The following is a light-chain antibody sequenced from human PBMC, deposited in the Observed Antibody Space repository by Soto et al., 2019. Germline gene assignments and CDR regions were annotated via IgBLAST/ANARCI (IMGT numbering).Light chain of an antibody. CDR1: QSLSRF. CDR2: DAS. V-gene: IGKV3-11*01. CDR3: QQRSNWPPIT. J-gene: IGKJ5*01. Sequence: VLTQSPGTLSLSPGERATLSCRASQSLSRFLAWYQQKPGQAPRLLIYDASNRATGIPARFSGSGSGTDFTLTISSLEPEDFAVYYCQQRSNWPPITFGQGTRLEIK.